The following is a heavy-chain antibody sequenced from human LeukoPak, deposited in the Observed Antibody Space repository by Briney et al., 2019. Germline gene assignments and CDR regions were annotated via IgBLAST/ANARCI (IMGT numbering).Heavy chain of an antibody. D-gene: IGHD3-16*02. CDR1: GFTFSSYS. CDR3: AKLYHSHSSYFDY. Sequence: PGGSLRLSCAASGFTFSSYSMNWVRQAPGKGLEWVAYISSTATTTNYADSVKGRFTISRDNSKNTLYLQMNSLRAEDTAVYYCAKLYHSHSSYFDYWGQGTLVTVSS. V-gene: IGHV3-48*01. CDR2: ISSTATTT. J-gene: IGHJ4*02.